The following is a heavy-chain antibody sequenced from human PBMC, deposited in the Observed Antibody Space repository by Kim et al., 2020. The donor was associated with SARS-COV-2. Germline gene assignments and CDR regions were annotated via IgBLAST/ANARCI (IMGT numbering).Heavy chain of an antibody. Sequence: SETLSLTCTVSGGSISSYYWSWIRQPPGKGLEWIGYIYYSGSTNYNPSLKSRVTISVDTSKNQFSLKLSSVTAADTAVYYCARAVRGIFGVVNWFDPWGQGTPVTVSS. CDR3: ARAVRGIFGVVNWFDP. CDR1: GGSISSYY. J-gene: IGHJ5*02. V-gene: IGHV4-59*13. D-gene: IGHD3-3*01. CDR2: IYYSGST.